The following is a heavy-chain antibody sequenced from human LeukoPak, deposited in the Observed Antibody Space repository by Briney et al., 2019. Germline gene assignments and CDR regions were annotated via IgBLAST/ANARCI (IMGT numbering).Heavy chain of an antibody. CDR2: IYYSGST. J-gene: IGHJ4*02. CDR3: ARDHGN. Sequence: ASQTLSLTCTVSGGSISSGSYYWSWIRQPPGKGLEWFGYIYYSGSTNYNPSLRCRATITVDTSKNQFSLKLSSVTAADTAVYYCARDHGNWGQGTLVTVSS. D-gene: IGHD4-17*01. V-gene: IGHV4-61*01. CDR1: GGSISSGSYY.